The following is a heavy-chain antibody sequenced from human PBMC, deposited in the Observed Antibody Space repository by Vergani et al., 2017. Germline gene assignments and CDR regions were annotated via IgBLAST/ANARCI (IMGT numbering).Heavy chain of an antibody. CDR1: GFTFRSYA. V-gene: IGHV3-23*01. CDR3: AKGPTGYFQH. Sequence: EVQLLESGGGLVQPGGSLRLSCAASGFTFRSYAMSWVRQAPGKGLVWVSAIRCSGGSTDYADSWKGRFTISRDHSKNTLYLQMNSLRAEDTALDYCAKGPTGYFQHWGQGTLVTVSS. CDR2: IRCSGGST. J-gene: IGHJ1*01.